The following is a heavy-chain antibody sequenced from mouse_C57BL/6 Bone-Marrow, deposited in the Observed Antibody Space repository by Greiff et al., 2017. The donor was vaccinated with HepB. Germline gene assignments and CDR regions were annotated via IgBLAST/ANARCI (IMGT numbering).Heavy chain of an antibody. D-gene: IGHD2-3*01. CDR2: LYPGSGST. CDR3: VQEGGYDGYYVEAMDY. V-gene: IGHV1-55*01. J-gene: IGHJ4*01. Sequence: QVQLQQPGAELVKPGASVKMSCKASGYTFTSYWITWVKQRPGQGLEWIGDLYPGSGSTNYNEKFKSKATLTVDTSSSTAYMQLSSLTSEDSAVYYCVQEGGYDGYYVEAMDYWGQGTSVTVSS. CDR1: GYTFTSYW.